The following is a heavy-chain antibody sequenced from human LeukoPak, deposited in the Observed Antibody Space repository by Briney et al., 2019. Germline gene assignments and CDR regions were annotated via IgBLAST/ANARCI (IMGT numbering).Heavy chain of an antibody. CDR1: GYTFTSYG. CDR3: ARLQGDVLLWFGEANNWFDP. Sequence: ASVNVSCKASGYTFTSYGISRVRQAPGQGLEWMGLISSYNGNTNYAQKLQGRVTMTTDTSTSTAYMELRSLRSDDTAVYYCARLQGDVLLWFGEANNWFDPWGQGTLVTVSS. J-gene: IGHJ5*02. D-gene: IGHD3-10*01. V-gene: IGHV1-18*01. CDR2: ISSYNGNT.